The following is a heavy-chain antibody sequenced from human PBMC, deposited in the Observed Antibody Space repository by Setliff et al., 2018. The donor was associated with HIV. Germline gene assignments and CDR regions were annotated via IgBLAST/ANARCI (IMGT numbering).Heavy chain of an antibody. CDR1: GYTFTIYG. CDR3: ARSPLSSVGATGYYYYMDV. V-gene: IGHV1-18*01. D-gene: IGHD1-26*01. J-gene: IGHJ6*03. CDR2: VSPYNDNT. Sequence: ASVKVSCKASGYTFTIYGITWVRQAPGQGLEWMGWVSPYNDNTNYAQKFQDRVIMTIDTSTNTAYMELRSLRFDDTAVYYCARSPLSSVGATGYYYYMDVWGKGTTVTVSS.